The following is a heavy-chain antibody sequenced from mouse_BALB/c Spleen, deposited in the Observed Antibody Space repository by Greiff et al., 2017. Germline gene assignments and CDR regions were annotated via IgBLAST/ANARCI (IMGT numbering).Heavy chain of an antibody. CDR3: ARDEGLRRQAWFAY. CDR2: ISNLAYSI. D-gene: IGHD2-2*01. Sequence: EVMLVESGGGLVQPGGSRKLSCAASGFTFSDYGMAWVRQAPGKGPEWVAFISNLAYSIYYADTVTGRFTISRENAKNTLYLEMSSLRSEDTAMYYCARDEGLRRQAWFAYWGQGTLVTVSA. V-gene: IGHV5-15*02. J-gene: IGHJ3*01. CDR1: GFTFSDYG.